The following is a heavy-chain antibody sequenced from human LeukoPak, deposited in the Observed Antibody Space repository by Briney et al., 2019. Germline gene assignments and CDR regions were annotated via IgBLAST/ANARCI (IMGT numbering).Heavy chain of an antibody. CDR3: ARDGATGVFET. CDR1: GVSIRSAGYS. CDR2: IYYSGSP. D-gene: IGHD3-3*01. V-gene: IGHV4-31*11. Sequence: PSEILSLTCAVSGVSIRSAGYSYYWIRQFSGKGLEWIGHIYYSGSPSYNPSLKSRVTISMDTSKNHFSLNLTSVTAADTAVYYCARDGATGVFETWGQGTLVAVSS. J-gene: IGHJ5*02.